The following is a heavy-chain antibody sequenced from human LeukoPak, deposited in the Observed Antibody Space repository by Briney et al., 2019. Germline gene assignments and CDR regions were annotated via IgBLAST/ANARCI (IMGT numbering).Heavy chain of an antibody. CDR2: ISASNGNT. V-gene: IGHV1-18*01. D-gene: IGHD2-8*01. Sequence: ASVKVSCKASGYTFTRYGISWVRQAPGQGLQWLGWISASNGNTNYAQKFRDRVTMSTDTSTGTAYLDVRSLTSDDTAVYYCARTTGLYLIDFDYWGQGTLVTVSS. CDR1: GYTFTRYG. CDR3: ARTTGLYLIDFDY. J-gene: IGHJ4*02.